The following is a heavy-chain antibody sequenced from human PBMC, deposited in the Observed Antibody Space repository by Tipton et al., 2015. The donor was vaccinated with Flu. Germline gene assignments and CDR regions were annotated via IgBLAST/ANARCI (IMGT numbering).Heavy chain of an antibody. D-gene: IGHD6-13*01. J-gene: IGHJ6*02. CDR3: AAGSSWYTENHYHYYGRDV. Sequence: TLSLTCDVYGGSFSTHYWSWIRQAPGKGLEWIGEITHVGNTNYNPSLKSRVTILIDSSKNQFSLKVTSVTAADTAVYYCAAGSSWYTENHYHYYGRDVWDQGTTVIVS. V-gene: IGHV4-34*01. CDR2: ITHVGNT. CDR1: GGSFSTHY.